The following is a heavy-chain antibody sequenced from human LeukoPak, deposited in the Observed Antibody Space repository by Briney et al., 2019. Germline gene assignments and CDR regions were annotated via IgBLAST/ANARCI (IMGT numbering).Heavy chain of an antibody. V-gene: IGHV1-69*13. J-gene: IGHJ4*02. CDR3: ARGARGIVFRSYYFDY. Sequence: SVKVSCKASGGTFSSYAISWVRQAPGQGLEWMGGIIPIFGRANYAQKFQGRVTITADESKSTAYMELSSLRSEDTAVYYCARGARGIVFRSYYFDYWGQGTLVTVSS. CDR2: IIPIFGRA. CDR1: GGTFSSYA. D-gene: IGHD3-16*01.